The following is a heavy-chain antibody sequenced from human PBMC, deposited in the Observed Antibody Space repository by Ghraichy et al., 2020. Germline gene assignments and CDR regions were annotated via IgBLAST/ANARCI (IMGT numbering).Heavy chain of an antibody. V-gene: IGHV3-74*01. CDR2: INNDGSST. Sequence: GGSLRLSCAGSGFTFSSYWMHWVRQAPGKGLVWVSRINNDGSSTSYADSVKGRLTISRDNAKNTLYLQMNSLRAEDTAVYYCAKGGLGHFDSWGQGTLVTVSS. D-gene: IGHD3-16*01. J-gene: IGHJ4*02. CDR1: GFTFSSYW. CDR3: AKGGLGHFDS.